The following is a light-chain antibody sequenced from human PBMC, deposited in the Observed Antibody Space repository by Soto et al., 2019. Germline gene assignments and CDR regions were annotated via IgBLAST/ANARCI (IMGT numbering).Light chain of an antibody. CDR2: DDS. V-gene: IGLV2-14*01. J-gene: IGLJ2*01. CDR1: SSDVGGYNY. Sequence: QSALTQPASVSGSPGQSITISCTGTSSDVGGYNYVSWYQQHPGKAPKVMIYDDSNWPSGVSNRLAGSKSGNTASLTISGLQAEDEADYYCSSYINSSTLVAFGGGTKLTVL. CDR3: SSYINSSTLVA.